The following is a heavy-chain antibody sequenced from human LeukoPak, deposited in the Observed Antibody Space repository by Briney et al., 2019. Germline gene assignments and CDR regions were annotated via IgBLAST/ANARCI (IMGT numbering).Heavy chain of an antibody. CDR3: ARDNSVGDIAWWFDP. CDR1: GYTLTELS. J-gene: IGHJ5*02. D-gene: IGHD3-16*02. CDR2: FDPEDGET. Sequence: ASVKVSCKVSGYTLTELSMHWVRQAPGKGLEWMGGFDPEDGETIYAQKFQGRVTMTEDTSTDTAYMELSSLRSEDTAVYYCARDNSVGDIAWWFDPWGQGTLVTVSS. V-gene: IGHV1-24*01.